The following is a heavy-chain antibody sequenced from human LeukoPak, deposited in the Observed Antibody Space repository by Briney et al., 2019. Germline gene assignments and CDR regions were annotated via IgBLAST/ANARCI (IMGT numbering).Heavy chain of an antibody. CDR3: AKGSTVTFASEYFQH. J-gene: IGHJ1*01. Sequence: PGGSLRLSCAVSGFTFGSYGMHWVRQAPGKGLEWVAMISSDGSNSYYGDSVKGRFTVSRDNSKNTLYLQMKSLRAGDTAFYYCAKGSTVTFASEYFQHWGQGTLVTVSS. CDR1: GFTFGSYG. V-gene: IGHV3-30*18. D-gene: IGHD4-17*01. CDR2: ISSDGSNS.